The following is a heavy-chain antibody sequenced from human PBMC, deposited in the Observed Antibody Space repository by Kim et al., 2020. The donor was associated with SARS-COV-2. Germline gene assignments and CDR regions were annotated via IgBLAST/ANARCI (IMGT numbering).Heavy chain of an antibody. CDR3: TTRYYDSSGYYAFDY. J-gene: IGHJ4*02. D-gene: IGHD3-22*01. Sequence: APVKGRFTISRDDSKNTLYLQMNSLKTEDTAVYYCTTRYYDSSGYYAFDYWGQGTLVTVSS. V-gene: IGHV3-15*01.